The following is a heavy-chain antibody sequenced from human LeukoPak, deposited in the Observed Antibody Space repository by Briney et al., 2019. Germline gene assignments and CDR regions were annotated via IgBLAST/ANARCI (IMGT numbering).Heavy chain of an antibody. D-gene: IGHD6-13*01. V-gene: IGHV1-2*02. CDR1: GYTFTGYY. J-gene: IGHJ3*02. CDR2: INPNSGGA. CDR3: ATIRTYSSSAYDAFDI. Sequence: ASLKVSCKASGYTFTGYYMHWVRQAPGQGLEWMGWINPNSGGANYAQKFQGRVTMTRDTSISTAYMELSRLRSDDTAVYYCATIRTYSSSAYDAFDIWGQGTMVTVSS.